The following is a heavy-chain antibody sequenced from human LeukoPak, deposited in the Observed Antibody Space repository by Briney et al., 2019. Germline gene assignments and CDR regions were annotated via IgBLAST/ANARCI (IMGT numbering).Heavy chain of an antibody. CDR2: FHNSGTS. CDR1: GGSISSYY. D-gene: IGHD3-16*01. J-gene: IGHJ4*02. CDR3: TRGAGWLIDY. V-gene: IGHV4-59*01. Sequence: SETLSLTCTVSGGSISSYYWSWIRQPPGKGLERIGYFHNSGTSTYNPSLKSRVTISADTSKNQFSLKLNSLTTADTAVYYCTRGAGWLIDYWGQGILVTVSS.